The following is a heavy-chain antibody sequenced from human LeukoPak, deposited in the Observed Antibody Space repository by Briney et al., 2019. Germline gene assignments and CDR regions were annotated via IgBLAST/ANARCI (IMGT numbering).Heavy chain of an antibody. J-gene: IGHJ4*02. Sequence: PGGSLRLSCAASGFTFSSYAMSWVRQAPGKGLEWVSSINGSGDKTYYADSVKGRFTISRDNSKNTLCLQMNSLRAEDTAVYYCAKPARTDYADYWDQGTLVTVSS. V-gene: IGHV3-23*01. D-gene: IGHD1-14*01. CDR2: INGSGDKT. CDR1: GFTFSSYA. CDR3: AKPARTDYADY.